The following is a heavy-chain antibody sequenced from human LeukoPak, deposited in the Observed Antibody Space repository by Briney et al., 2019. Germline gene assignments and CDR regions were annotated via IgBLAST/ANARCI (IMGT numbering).Heavy chain of an antibody. CDR1: GFTFSSYS. CDR2: ISSGSTYI. Sequence: GGSLRLSCVASGFTFSSYSGIWVRQTPGKGLECVSSISSGSTYIYSADSVRGRFTISRDNAKNSLFLQMDSLRPDDTAVYYCASGYSYDGLRFWGQGTLVTVSS. V-gene: IGHV3-21*01. D-gene: IGHD5-12*01. J-gene: IGHJ4*02. CDR3: ASGYSYDGLRF.